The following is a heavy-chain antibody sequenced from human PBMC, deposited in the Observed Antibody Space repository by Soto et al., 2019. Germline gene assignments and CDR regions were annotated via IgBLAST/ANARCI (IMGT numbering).Heavy chain of an antibody. J-gene: IGHJ4*02. V-gene: IGHV4-59*08. D-gene: IGHD5-12*01. CDR1: GGYISSYY. CDR2: IYYSGST. Sequence: SETLSLTCTVSGGYISSYYWSWIRQPPGKGLEWIGYIYYSGSTNYNPSLKSRVTISVDTSKNQFSLKLSSVTAADTAVYYCARRADSGYDLYYFDYWGQGTLVTVSS. CDR3: ARRADSGYDLYYFDY.